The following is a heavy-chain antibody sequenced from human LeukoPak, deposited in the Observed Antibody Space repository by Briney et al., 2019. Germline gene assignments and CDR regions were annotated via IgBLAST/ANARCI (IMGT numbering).Heavy chain of an antibody. CDR2: IYYSGST. Sequence: SETLSLTCTVSGGSISSYYWSWIRQPPGKGLEWIGYIYYSGSTNYNPSLKSRVTISVDTSKNQFSLKLSSVTAADTAVYYCARLYYGSGSYLGDWFDPWGQGTLVTVSS. J-gene: IGHJ5*02. CDR1: GGSISSYY. V-gene: IGHV4-59*01. CDR3: ARLYYGSGSYLGDWFDP. D-gene: IGHD3-10*01.